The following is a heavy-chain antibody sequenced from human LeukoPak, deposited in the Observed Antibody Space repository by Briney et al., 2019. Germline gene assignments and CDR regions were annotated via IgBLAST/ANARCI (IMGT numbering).Heavy chain of an antibody. CDR3: ARRSPYEYGDYCDY. D-gene: IGHD5-12*01. V-gene: IGHV4-59*01. CDR2: MYYTGST. Sequence: SETLSLTCTVSGGSISTYYWSWIRQPPGKGLEWIGYMYYTGSTNYNPSLKSRVTISVDTSKNQFSLMLSAVTVADTAVYYCARRSPYEYGDYCDYWGLGTRVTVSS. J-gene: IGHJ4*02. CDR1: GGSISTYY.